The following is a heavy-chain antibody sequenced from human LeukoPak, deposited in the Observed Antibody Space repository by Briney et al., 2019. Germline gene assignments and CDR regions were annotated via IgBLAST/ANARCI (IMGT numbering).Heavy chain of an antibody. Sequence: PGGSLRLSCAASGFTFSSYDMHWVRQATGKGLEWVSAIGTAGDPYYPGSVKGRFTISRENAKNSLYLQMNSLRAGDTAVYYCAKVKGYGSGSLIDFWGQGTLVTVSS. D-gene: IGHD3-10*01. V-gene: IGHV3-13*05. CDR2: IGTAGDP. CDR3: AKVKGYGSGSLIDF. J-gene: IGHJ4*02. CDR1: GFTFSSYD.